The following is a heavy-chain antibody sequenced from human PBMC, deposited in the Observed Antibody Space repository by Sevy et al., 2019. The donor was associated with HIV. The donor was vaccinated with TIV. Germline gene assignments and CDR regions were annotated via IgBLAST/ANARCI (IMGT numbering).Heavy chain of an antibody. Sequence: SETLSLTCTVSGGSTSTYYWNWIRQPPGKGLEWIGYISDSGFSNDNPSLRSRVTISIDTSKIQFSLRLTSVSAADTAVYYCARGGGRTDWGMDVWGPGTTVTVSS. D-gene: IGHD1-1*01. J-gene: IGHJ6*02. CDR2: ISDSGFS. V-gene: IGHV4-59*01. CDR1: GGSTSTYY. CDR3: ARGGGRTDWGMDV.